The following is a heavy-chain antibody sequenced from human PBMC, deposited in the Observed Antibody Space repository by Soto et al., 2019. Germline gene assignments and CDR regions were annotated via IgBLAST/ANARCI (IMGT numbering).Heavy chain of an antibody. Sequence: ASVKVSCKASGYTFTSYAMHWVRQAPGQRLEWMGWINAGNGNTKYSQKFQGRVTITRDTSASTAYMELSSLRSEDTAAYYCARGLRTTGAFDIWGQGTMVTVSS. D-gene: IGHD4-4*01. CDR1: GYTFTSYA. V-gene: IGHV1-3*01. CDR3: ARGLRTTGAFDI. J-gene: IGHJ3*02. CDR2: INAGNGNT.